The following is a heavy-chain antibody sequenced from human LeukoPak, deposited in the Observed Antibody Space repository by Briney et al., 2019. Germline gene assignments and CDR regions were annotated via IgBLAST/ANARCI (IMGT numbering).Heavy chain of an antibody. CDR1: XGTFSSYA. D-gene: IGHD2-15*01. CDR3: ARSRGSCYSCGDY. CDR2: IIPIFGTA. J-gene: IGHJ4*02. Sequence: SVXVSXKASXGTFSSYAISWVRQAPGQGLEWMGGIIPIFGTANYAQKFQGGVTITADESTSTAYMELSSLRSEDTAVYYCARSRGSCYSCGDYWGQGTLVTVSS. V-gene: IGHV1-69*13.